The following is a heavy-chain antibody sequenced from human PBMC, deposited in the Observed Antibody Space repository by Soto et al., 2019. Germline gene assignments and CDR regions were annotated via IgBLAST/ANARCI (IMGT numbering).Heavy chain of an antibody. D-gene: IGHD3-16*01. CDR2: IYYSGYT. Sequence: PSETLPLTCTVSGGSISSGGYYWGWIRQPPGEGLEWIGSIYYSGYTYYNPSLKSRVTISVDTSKNQFSLKLSSVTAADTAVYYCARHNGPLYVGYYYDMDVWGQGTTVTVSS. V-gene: IGHV4-39*01. J-gene: IGHJ6*02. CDR3: ARHNGPLYVGYYYDMDV. CDR1: GGSISSGGYY.